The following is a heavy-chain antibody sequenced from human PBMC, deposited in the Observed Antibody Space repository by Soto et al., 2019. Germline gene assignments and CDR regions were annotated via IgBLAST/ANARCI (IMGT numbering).Heavy chain of an antibody. CDR1: GFTVSSNY. CDR2: IYSCGST. J-gene: IGHJ6*02. V-gene: IGHV3-66*03. CDR3: ARVFGELSGCPSYLNYYYYGMDV. Sequence: GGSLRLSCAASGFTVSSNYMSWVRQAPGKGLEWVSVIYSCGSTYYADSVKGRFTISRDNSKNTLYLQMNSLRAEDTAVYYCARVFGELSGCPSYLNYYYYGMDVWGQGTTVTVSS. D-gene: IGHD3-10*01.